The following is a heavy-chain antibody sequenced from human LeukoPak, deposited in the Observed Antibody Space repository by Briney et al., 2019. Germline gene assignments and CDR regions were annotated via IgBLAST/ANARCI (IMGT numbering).Heavy chain of an antibody. CDR3: SKDTTAHGASYFDY. CDR2: IRGSGGST. J-gene: IGHJ4*02. Sequence: VGSLRLSCAASGFTFSSYAMTWVRPAPGRGLEWVSSIRGSGGSTYYADSVKGRFTISRDNSKNTLYLQMNSLRAEDTAVYYCSKDTTAHGASYFDYWVQGTLVTVSS. D-gene: IGHD1-26*01. CDR1: GFTFSSYA. V-gene: IGHV3-23*01.